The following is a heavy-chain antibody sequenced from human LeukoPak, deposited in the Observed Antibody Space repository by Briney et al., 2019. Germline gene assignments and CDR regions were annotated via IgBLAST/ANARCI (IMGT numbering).Heavy chain of an antibody. J-gene: IGHJ4*02. CDR3: ATGGGFDWLLLVY. CDR1: GYSISSGYY. D-gene: IGHD3-9*01. Sequence: SETLSLTCAVSGYSISSGYYWGWIRQPPGKGLEWIGSIYHSGSTYYNPSLKSRVTISVDTSKNQFSLKLSSVTAADTAVYYCATGGGFDWLLLVYWGQGTLVTVSS. CDR2: IYHSGST. V-gene: IGHV4-38-2*01.